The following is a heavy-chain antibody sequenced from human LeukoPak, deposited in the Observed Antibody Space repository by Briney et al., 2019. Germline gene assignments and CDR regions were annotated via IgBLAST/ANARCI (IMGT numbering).Heavy chain of an antibody. CDR2: FYHGGST. D-gene: IGHD3-10*01. CDR1: GYSISTGYY. J-gene: IGHJ6*03. Sequence: SETLSLTCTVSGYSISTGYYWDWIRQPPGKGLEWIGTFYHGGSTYYNPSLKSRVTISVDTSKNQFSLNLTSVTAADTAVYYCARAKYYYGSGSYYSDYYYYYYMDVWGKGTTVTISS. V-gene: IGHV4-38-2*02. CDR3: ARAKYYYGSGSYYSDYYYYYYMDV.